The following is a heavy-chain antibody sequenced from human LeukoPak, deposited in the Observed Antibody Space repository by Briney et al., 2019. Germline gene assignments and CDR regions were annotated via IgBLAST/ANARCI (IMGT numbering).Heavy chain of an antibody. CDR2: ISPHSHTT. V-gene: IGHV1-18*01. CDR1: RYTFNNYF. CDR3: ARGQSMYY. J-gene: IGHJ4*02. D-gene: IGHD2-8*01. Sequence: APVKVSCKASRYTFNNYFISWVRQAPGQGLEWVGWISPHSHTTHYAEKVQGRVTMTTDTSTTTVYMELRSLTSDDTAVYFCARGQSMYYWGQGTPVTVSS.